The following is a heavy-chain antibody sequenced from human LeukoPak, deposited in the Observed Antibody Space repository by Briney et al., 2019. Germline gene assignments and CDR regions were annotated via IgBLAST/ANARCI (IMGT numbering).Heavy chain of an antibody. V-gene: IGHV1-2*02. J-gene: IGHJ6*02. CDR1: GYTFTSYG. Sequence: ASVKVCCTASGYTFTSYGISWVRQAPGQGLEWMGWINPNSGGTDTAQKFQGRVTMTRDRSISTAYMELSRLRSDDTAVYYCTRDHCTRTNCYEDYYYGMDVWGQGPTVPASS. CDR3: TRDHCTRTNCYEDYYYGMDV. CDR2: INPNSGGT. D-gene: IGHD2-2*01.